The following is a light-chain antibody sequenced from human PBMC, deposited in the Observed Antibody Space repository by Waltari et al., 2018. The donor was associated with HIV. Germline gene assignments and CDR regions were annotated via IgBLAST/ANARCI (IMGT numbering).Light chain of an antibody. V-gene: IGLV1-51*01. CDR3: GTWDSSLKVWV. CDR2: DNN. Sequence: QSMLTQPPSMSAAPGQNVTISCSGGSSNIGKNYVSWYQHVPGTAPQLLIYDNNKRRSGLPARVSGPKSGTSTALDITGLQTADEAHYYCGTWDSSLKVWVFGGGTKLTVL. J-gene: IGLJ3*02. CDR1: SSNIGKNY.